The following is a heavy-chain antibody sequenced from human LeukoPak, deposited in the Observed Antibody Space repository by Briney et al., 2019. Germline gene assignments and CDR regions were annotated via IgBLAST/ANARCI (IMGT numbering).Heavy chain of an antibody. Sequence: SETLSLTCAVSGGSISSSNWWSWVRQPPGKGLEWIGEIYHSGSTNYNPSLKSRVTISVDKSKDQFSLKLSSVTAADTAVYYCARDPLLAAAGTTYWGQGTLVTVSS. CDR3: ARDPLLAAAGTTY. J-gene: IGHJ4*02. CDR2: IYHSGST. CDR1: GGSISSSNW. V-gene: IGHV4-4*02. D-gene: IGHD6-13*01.